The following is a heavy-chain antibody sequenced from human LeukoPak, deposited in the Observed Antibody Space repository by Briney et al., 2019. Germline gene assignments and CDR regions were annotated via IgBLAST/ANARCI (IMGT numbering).Heavy chain of an antibody. Sequence: SGPTLVKPTKPLTPTCTFSGFSLSPGGGGVAWFRHPPEKALGWFALFDWDDDKRYSPSLKSRLTITKDTSKNQVVLTMTNMDPVDTATYYCAHSAYCGGDCYSEYFDYWGQGTLVTVSS. CDR3: AHSAYCGGDCYSEYFDY. CDR1: GFSLSPGGGG. D-gene: IGHD2-21*02. V-gene: IGHV2-5*02. J-gene: IGHJ4*02. CDR2: FDWDDDK.